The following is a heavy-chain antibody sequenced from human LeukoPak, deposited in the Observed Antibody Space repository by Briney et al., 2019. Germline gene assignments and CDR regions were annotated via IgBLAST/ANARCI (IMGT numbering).Heavy chain of an antibody. CDR3: ASESYGNFRLDY. V-gene: IGHV3-30*04. D-gene: IGHD4-11*01. J-gene: IGHJ4*02. Sequence: GRSLRLSCAASGFTFSSYAMHWVRQAPGKELEWVAVIAYDGKTMYYADSVKGRFTISRDNSKNTLYLQMNSLRAEDTAVYYCASESYGNFRLDYWGQGTLVTVSS. CDR1: GFTFSSYA. CDR2: IAYDGKTM.